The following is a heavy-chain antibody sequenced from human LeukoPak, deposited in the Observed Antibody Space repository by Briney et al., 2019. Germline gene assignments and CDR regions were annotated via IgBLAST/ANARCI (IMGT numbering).Heavy chain of an antibody. CDR1: GYTFSGHY. V-gene: IGHV1-2*02. J-gene: IGHJ4*02. D-gene: IGHD6-6*01. CDR3: ARDAGISARVFDY. Sequence: ASVKVSCKASGYTFSGHYMYWVRQAPGQGLECMGWINPNSGGTNYAQKFQGRVTMTRDTSISTTYMVMSRLRSDDTAVYYCARDAGISARVFDYWGQGTLVTVSS. CDR2: INPNSGGT.